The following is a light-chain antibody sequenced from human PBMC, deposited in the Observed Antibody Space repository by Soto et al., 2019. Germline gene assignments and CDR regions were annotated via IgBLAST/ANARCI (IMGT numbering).Light chain of an antibody. V-gene: IGKV3-20*01. Sequence: EFVLTQSPGTLSLPPLEIATLSCRASQTVRNNYLAWYQQKPGQAPRLLIYDASSRATGIPDRFSGGGSGTDFTLTISRLEPEDFAVYYCQQYGSLLSTTFGQGTRLEIK. CDR3: QQYGSLLSTT. CDR1: QTVRNNY. CDR2: DAS. J-gene: IGKJ5*01.